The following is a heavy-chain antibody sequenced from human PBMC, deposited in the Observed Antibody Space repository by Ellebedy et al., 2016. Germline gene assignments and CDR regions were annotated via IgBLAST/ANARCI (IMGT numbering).Heavy chain of an antibody. Sequence: GGSLRLSXAASGFTFSSYAMHWVRQAPGKGLEWVAVISYDGSNKYYADSVKGRFTISRDNSKNTLYLQMNSLRAEDTAVYYCARAYKSGNFDYWGQGTLVTVSS. V-gene: IGHV3-30-3*01. CDR3: ARAYKSGNFDY. J-gene: IGHJ4*02. CDR1: GFTFSSYA. D-gene: IGHD1-14*01. CDR2: ISYDGSNK.